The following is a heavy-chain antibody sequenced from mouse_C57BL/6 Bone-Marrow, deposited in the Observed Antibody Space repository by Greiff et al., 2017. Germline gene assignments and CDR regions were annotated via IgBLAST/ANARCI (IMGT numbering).Heavy chain of an antibody. J-gene: IGHJ1*03. V-gene: IGHV5-12*01. D-gene: IGHD1-1*01. CDR1: GFTFSDYY. Sequence: DVHLVESGGGLVQPGGSLKLSCAASGFTFSDYYMYWVRQTPEKRLEWVAYISNGGGSTYYPDTVKGRFTISRDNAKNTLYLQMSRLKSEDTAMYYCARQGIYYYGSSYLYWYFDVWGTGTTVTVSS. CDR2: ISNGGGST. CDR3: ARQGIYYYGSSYLYWYFDV.